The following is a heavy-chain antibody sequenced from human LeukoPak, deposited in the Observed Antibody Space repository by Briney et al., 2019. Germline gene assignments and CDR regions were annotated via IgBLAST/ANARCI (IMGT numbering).Heavy chain of an antibody. J-gene: IGHJ5*02. CDR1: GYTFTGYY. D-gene: IGHD2-21*02. Sequence: ASVKVSCKASGYTFTGYYMHWVRQAPGQGLEWMGWINPNSGGTNYARKFQGRVTMTRDTSISTAYMELSRLRSDDTAVYYCARDSGYIVVVTGTLDPWGQGTLVTVSS. CDR2: INPNSGGT. V-gene: IGHV1-2*02. CDR3: ARDSGYIVVVTGTLDP.